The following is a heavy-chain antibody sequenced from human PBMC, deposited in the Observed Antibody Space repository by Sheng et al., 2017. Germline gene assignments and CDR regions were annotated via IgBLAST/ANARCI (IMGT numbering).Heavy chain of an antibody. CDR2: INHSGST. Sequence: QVQLQQWGAGLLKPSETLSLTCTVYGGSFSGYYWSWIRQPPGKGLEWIGEINHSGSTNYNPSLKSRVTISVDTSKNQFSLKLSSVTAADTAVYYCARGYCSGGSCYGRFDYWGQGTLVTVSS. CDR3: ARGYCSGGSCYGRFDY. V-gene: IGHV4-34*01. J-gene: IGHJ4*02. D-gene: IGHD2-15*01. CDR1: GGSFSGYY.